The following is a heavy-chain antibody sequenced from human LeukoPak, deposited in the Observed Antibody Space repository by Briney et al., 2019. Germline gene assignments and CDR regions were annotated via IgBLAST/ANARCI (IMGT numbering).Heavy chain of an antibody. V-gene: IGHV1-69*05. CDR3: ARDKLPIVGATYDAFDI. D-gene: IGHD1-26*01. Sequence: SVKVSCKASGGTFSSYAISWVRQAPGQGVEWMGRIIPIFGTANYAQKSQGRVTLTTDEFTRTAYMELSSLTSEHTAVYYRARDKLPIVGATYDAFDIWAQGPMVTVPS. CDR2: IIPIFGTA. CDR1: GGTFSSYA. J-gene: IGHJ3*02.